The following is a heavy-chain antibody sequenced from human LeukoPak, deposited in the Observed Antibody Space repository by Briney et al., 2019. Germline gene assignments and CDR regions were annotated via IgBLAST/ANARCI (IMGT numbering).Heavy chain of an antibody. J-gene: IGHJ4*02. D-gene: IGHD3-9*01. CDR2: IRSKANSYAT. CDR1: GFTSSGSA. Sequence: GGSLRLSCAASGFTSSGSAMHWVRQASGKGLEWVGRIRSKANSYATAYAASVKGRFTISRDDSKNTAYLQMNSLKTEDTAVYYCTSQEDYDILTGYYFWGQGTLVTVSS. V-gene: IGHV3-73*01. CDR3: TSQEDYDILTGYYF.